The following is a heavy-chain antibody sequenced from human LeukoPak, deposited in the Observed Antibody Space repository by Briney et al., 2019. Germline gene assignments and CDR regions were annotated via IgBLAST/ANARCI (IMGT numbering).Heavy chain of an antibody. CDR2: IYPGDSDT. CDR1: GHIFTTYW. CDR3: ARRRGSSSWDNWFDP. V-gene: IGHV5-51*01. D-gene: IGHD6-13*01. Sequence: GESLKISCKGSGHIFTTYWIAWVRQMPGKGLEWMGIIYPGDSDTRYSPSFQGQVTISADKSISTAYLQWSSLKASDTATYYCARRRGSSSWDNWFDPWGQGTLVTVSS. J-gene: IGHJ5*02.